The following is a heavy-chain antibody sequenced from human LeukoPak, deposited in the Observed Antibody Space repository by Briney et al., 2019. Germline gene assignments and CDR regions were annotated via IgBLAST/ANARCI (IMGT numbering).Heavy chain of an antibody. CDR1: GFTFSSYA. V-gene: IGHV3-23*01. CDR2: ISGSGGST. Sequence: PGGSLRLSCAASGFTFSSYAMSWVRQAPGKGLEWVSAISGSGGSTYYADSVKGRFTISRDNSKNTLYLQMNSLRAEDTAVYYCAKLPERWLQFYYFDYWGQGTLVTVPS. D-gene: IGHD5-24*01. CDR3: AKLPERWLQFYYFDY. J-gene: IGHJ4*02.